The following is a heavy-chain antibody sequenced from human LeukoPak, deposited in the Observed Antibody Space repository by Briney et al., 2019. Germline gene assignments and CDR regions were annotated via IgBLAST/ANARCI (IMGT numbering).Heavy chain of an antibody. D-gene: IGHD3-9*01. Sequence: SVKVSCKASGGTFSSYAISWVRQAPGQGLEWMGGIIPIFGTANYAQKFQGRVTITADKSTSTAYMELSSLRSEDTAVYYCARGSVSMLRYFDWLLTGWGQGTLVTVSS. CDR3: ARGSVSMLRYFDWLLTG. CDR1: GGTFSSYA. V-gene: IGHV1-69*06. CDR2: IIPIFGTA. J-gene: IGHJ4*02.